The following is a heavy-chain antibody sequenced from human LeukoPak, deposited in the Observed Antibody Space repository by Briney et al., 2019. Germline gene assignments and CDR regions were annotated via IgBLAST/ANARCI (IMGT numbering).Heavy chain of an antibody. J-gene: IGHJ6*03. CDR1: GGSFSGYY. D-gene: IGHD2-2*01. CDR2: INHSGST. CDR3: ARKKPIVVVPAAKRTYYMDV. Sequence: PSETLSLTCAVYGGSFSGYYWSWIRQPPGKGLEWIGEINHSGSTNYNPSLKSRVTISVDTSKNQFSLKLSSVTAADTAVYYCARKKPIVVVPAAKRTYYMDVWGKGPRSPSP. V-gene: IGHV4-34*01.